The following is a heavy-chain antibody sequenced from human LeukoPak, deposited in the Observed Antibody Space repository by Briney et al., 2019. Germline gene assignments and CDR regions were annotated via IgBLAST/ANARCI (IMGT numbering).Heavy chain of an antibody. J-gene: IGHJ3*02. CDR2: IYSGGST. D-gene: IGHD2-15*01. CDR1: GVTVSSNY. V-gene: IGHV3-53*01. Sequence: GESLRLSCAASGVTVSSNYMSWVCQAPGKGLEWVSVIYSGGSTYYADSVKGRFTVSRDNSKNTLYLQMNSLRAEDTAVYYCARARYCSGGSCYHGAFDIWGQGTMVTVSS. CDR3: ARARYCSGGSCYHGAFDI.